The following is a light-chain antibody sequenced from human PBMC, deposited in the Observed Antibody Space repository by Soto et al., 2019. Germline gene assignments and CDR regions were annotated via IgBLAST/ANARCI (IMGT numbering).Light chain of an antibody. J-gene: IGLJ1*01. CDR1: SSDVGGYNY. CDR3: GSYAGSYTLYV. Sequence: QSALTQPRSVSGSPGQSVTISCTGTSSDVGGYNYVSWYQQHPGKAPKLMIYDVSKRPSGVPDRFSGSKSGNTASLTISGLHAEDEADYYCGSYAGSYTLYVFGSGTKLTVL. CDR2: DVS. V-gene: IGLV2-11*01.